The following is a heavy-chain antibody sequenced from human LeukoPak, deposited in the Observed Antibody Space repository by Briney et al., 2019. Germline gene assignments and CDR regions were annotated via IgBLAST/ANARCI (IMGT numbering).Heavy chain of an antibody. V-gene: IGHV4-39*07. CDR3: AREVFCSGGSCYSSYWSDP. J-gene: IGHJ5*02. Sequence: SETLSLTCTVSGGSISSSSYYWGWIRQPPGKGLEWIGSIYHSGSTYYNPSLKSRVTISVDTSKNQFSLKLSSVTAADTAVYYCAREVFCSGGSCYSSYWSDPWGQGTLVTVSS. D-gene: IGHD2-15*01. CDR1: GGSISSSSYY. CDR2: IYHSGST.